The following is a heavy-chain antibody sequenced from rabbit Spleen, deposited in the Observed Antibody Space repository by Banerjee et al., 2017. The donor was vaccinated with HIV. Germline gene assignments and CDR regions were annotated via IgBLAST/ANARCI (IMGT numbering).Heavy chain of an antibody. V-gene: IGHV1S7*01. CDR1: GFDLSNYG. J-gene: IGHJ4*01. Sequence: LLVESGGGLVQPGGSLKLSCKASGFDLSNYGVTWVRQAPGKGLEWIGYIDPLFHITYYATWVNGRFTISSHNAQNTLYLQLNSLTAADTATYFCVRDTWHFNLWGPGTLVTVS. CDR2: IDPLFHIT. D-gene: IGHD3-1*01. CDR3: VRDTWHFNL.